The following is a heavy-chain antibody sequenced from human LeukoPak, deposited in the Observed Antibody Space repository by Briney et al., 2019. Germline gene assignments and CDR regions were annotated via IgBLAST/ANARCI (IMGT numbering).Heavy chain of an antibody. Sequence: GASVKVSCKASGGTFSSYAISWVRQAPGQGLEWMGRIIPILGIANYAQKFQGRVTITADKSTSTAYMELSSLRSEDTAVYYCAREHGLLAAAGYNWFDPWGQGTLVTVSS. J-gene: IGHJ5*02. D-gene: IGHD6-13*01. CDR3: AREHGLLAAAGYNWFDP. V-gene: IGHV1-69*04. CDR2: IIPILGIA. CDR1: GGTFSSYA.